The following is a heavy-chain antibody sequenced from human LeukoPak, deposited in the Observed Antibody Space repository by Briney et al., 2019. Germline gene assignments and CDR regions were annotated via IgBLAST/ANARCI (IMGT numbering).Heavy chain of an antibody. CDR1: GGTISSYY. V-gene: IGHV4-4*07. J-gene: IGHJ4*02. Sequence: SETLSLTCTVSGGTISSYYWNWIRQPAGKGLEWIGRFYTSGSTNYNYNPSLKSRVTMSVDTSKNQFSLKLSSVTAADTAVYYCARDPNSALWGQGTLVTVSS. CDR2: FYTSGST. D-gene: IGHD2-21*01. CDR3: ARDPNSAL.